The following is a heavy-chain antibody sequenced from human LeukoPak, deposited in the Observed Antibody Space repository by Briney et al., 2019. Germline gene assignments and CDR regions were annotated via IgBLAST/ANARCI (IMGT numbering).Heavy chain of an antibody. V-gene: IGHV1-69*05. D-gene: IGHD1-1*01. J-gene: IGHJ5*02. Sequence: SVKVSCKASGGTFSSYAISWVRQAPGQGLEWMGGIIPIFGTANYAQKFQGRVTITTDESTSTAYMELSSLRSEDTAVYYCARELRRYNFGRFDPWGQGTLVTVSS. CDR3: ARELRRYNFGRFDP. CDR2: IIPIFGTA. CDR1: GGTFSSYA.